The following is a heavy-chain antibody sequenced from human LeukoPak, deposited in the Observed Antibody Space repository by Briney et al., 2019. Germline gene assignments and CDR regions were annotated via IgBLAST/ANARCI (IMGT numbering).Heavy chain of an antibody. CDR3: AKGLSPDY. D-gene: IGHD3-16*02. CDR2: ISYDGSNK. V-gene: IGHV3-30*18. J-gene: IGHJ4*02. CDR1: GFTFSSYG. Sequence: GGSLRLSCAASGFTFSSYGMHWVRQAPGKGLEGVVVISYDGSNKYYADSVKGRFTISRDNSKNTLHLQMNSLRAEDTAVYYCAKGLSPDYWGQGTLVTVSS.